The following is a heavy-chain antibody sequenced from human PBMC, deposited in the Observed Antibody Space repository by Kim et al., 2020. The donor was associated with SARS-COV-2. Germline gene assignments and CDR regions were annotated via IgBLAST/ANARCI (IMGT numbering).Heavy chain of an antibody. CDR3: VGCNGVNTCRLPVGAFDI. J-gene: IGHJ3*02. D-gene: IGHD2-8*01. Sequence: GGSLRLSCAASTFIFTNYWMNWVRRAPGKGLEWVASVSRSGDERYYVDSVKGRFTISRDNARNSLFLQMDGLTDEDTAVYYCVGCNGVNTCRLPVGAFDIGGEGTAVSVS. CDR1: TFIFTNYW. CDR2: VSRSGDER. V-gene: IGHV3-7*01.